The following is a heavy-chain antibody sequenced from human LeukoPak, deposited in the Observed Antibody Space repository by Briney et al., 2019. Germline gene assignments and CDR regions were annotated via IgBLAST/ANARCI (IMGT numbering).Heavy chain of an antibody. J-gene: IGHJ2*01. D-gene: IGHD4-17*01. CDR3: ARHGYGDVPSDWYFDL. Sequence: SETLSLTYTVSGGSISSYYWSWVRQPPGKGLEWIGFVYYTGSTNYSPSLKSRVTISVDTSKNQLSLKLSSVTAADTAVYYCARHGYGDVPSDWYFDLWGRGTLVTVSS. CDR1: GGSISSYY. V-gene: IGHV4-59*08. CDR2: VYYTGST.